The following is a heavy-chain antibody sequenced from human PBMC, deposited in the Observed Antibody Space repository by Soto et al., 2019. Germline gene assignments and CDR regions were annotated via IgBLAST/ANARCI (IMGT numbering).Heavy chain of an antibody. J-gene: IGHJ4*02. CDR1: GGSISSSSYY. CDR3: ARRYSGSLD. Sequence: TSETLSLTCAVSGGSISSSSYYWGWIRQPPGKGLEWIGSIYYSGSTYYNPSLKSRVTISVDTSKNQFSLKLSSVTAADTAVYYCARRYSGSLDWGQGTLVTVSS. CDR2: IYYSGST. D-gene: IGHD1-26*01. V-gene: IGHV4-39*01.